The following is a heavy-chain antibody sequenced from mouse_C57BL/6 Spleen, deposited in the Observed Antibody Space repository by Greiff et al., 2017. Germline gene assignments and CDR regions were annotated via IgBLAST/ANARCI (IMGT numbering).Heavy chain of an antibody. CDR2: ISSGSSTI. J-gene: IGHJ4*01. CDR3: ARAVRRDMDY. Sequence: DVMLVESGGGLVKPGGSLKLSCAASGFTFSDYGMHWVRQAPEKGLEWVAYISSGSSTIYYADTVKGRFTISRDNAKNTLFLQMTSLRSEDTAMYYCARAVRRDMDYWGQGTSVTVSS. D-gene: IGHD2-14*01. CDR1: GFTFSDYG. V-gene: IGHV5-17*01.